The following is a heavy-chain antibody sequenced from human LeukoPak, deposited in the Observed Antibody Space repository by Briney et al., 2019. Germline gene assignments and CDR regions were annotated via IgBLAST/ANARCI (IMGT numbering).Heavy chain of an antibody. J-gene: IGHJ6*04. CDR2: TYYRSKWYN. CDR3: AIGPPYAPGVLDV. CDR1: GDSVSSNSAA. D-gene: IGHD7-27*01. V-gene: IGHV6-1*01. Sequence: SQTLSLTCAISGDSVSSNSAAWNWIRQSPSRGLEWLGRTYYRSKWYNDYAVSVKSRITINPDTSKNQFSLKLSSVTAADTAVYYCAIGPPYAPGVLDVWGKGTTVTISS.